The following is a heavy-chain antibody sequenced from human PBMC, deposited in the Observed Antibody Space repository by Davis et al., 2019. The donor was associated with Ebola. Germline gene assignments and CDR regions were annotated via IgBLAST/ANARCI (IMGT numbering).Heavy chain of an antibody. CDR3: ARLVGGKYDVLTGYYGGYFDS. CDR2: IYTSGST. V-gene: IGHV4-4*07. D-gene: IGHD3-9*01. J-gene: IGHJ4*03. Sequence: PSETLSLTCTVSGGSISSYYWSWIRQPAGKGLEWIGRIYTSGSTNYNPSLKSRVTISVDTSKNQFSLKMSSVTAADTAVYYCARLVGGKYDVLTGYYGGYFDSWGQGTLVTVSS. CDR1: GGSISSYY.